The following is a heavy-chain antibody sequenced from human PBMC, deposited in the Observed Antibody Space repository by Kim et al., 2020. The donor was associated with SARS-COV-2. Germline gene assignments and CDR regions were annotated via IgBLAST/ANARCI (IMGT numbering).Heavy chain of an antibody. V-gene: IGHV1-3*01. CDR1: GYTFTSYA. CDR3: ARVPVMITFGGVIADFDY. Sequence: ASVKVSCKASGYTFTSYAMHWVRQAPGQRLEWMGWINAGNGNTKYSQKFQGRVTITRDTSASTAYMELSSLRSEDTAVYYCARVPVMITFGGVIADFDYWGQGTLVTVSS. J-gene: IGHJ4*02. D-gene: IGHD3-16*02. CDR2: INAGNGNT.